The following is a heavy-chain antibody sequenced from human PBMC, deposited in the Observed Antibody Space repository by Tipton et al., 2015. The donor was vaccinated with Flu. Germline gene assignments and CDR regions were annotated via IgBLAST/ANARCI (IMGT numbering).Heavy chain of an antibody. Sequence: TLSLTCTVSDDSITTYYWGWIRQPPGKRLEWIGNIFHTGSTYHNPSLKSRVTISINTSKNQFSLKVFSVTAADTAVYYCARRDYSNYVSDPKNCFDPWGQGILVTVSS. CDR3: ARRDYSNYVSDPKNCFDP. V-gene: IGHV4-38-2*02. CDR2: IFHTGST. D-gene: IGHD4-11*01. CDR1: DDSITTYY. J-gene: IGHJ5*02.